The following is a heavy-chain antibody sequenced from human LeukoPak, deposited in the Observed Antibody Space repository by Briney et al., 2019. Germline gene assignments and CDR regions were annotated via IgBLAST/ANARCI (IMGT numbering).Heavy chain of an antibody. V-gene: IGHV3-53*01. Sequence: PGGSLRLSCAASGFTVSTNYMNWVRQAPGKGLEWVSVIYSGGSTYYADSVKGRFTISRDDSKNTLYLQMNSLRAEDTAVYYCARSWYSGDGAFDIWGQGTMVTVSS. CDR2: IYSGGST. D-gene: IGHD6-13*01. CDR1: GFTVSTNY. J-gene: IGHJ3*02. CDR3: ARSWYSGDGAFDI.